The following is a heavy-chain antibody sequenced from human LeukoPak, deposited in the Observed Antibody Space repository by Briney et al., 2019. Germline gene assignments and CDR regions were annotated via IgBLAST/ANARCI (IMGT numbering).Heavy chain of an antibody. V-gene: IGHV4-39*01. CDR2: IYYSGST. J-gene: IGHJ3*02. D-gene: IGHD6-13*01. Sequence: SETLSVTCTVSGGSISSRSYYWGWIRQPPGKGLEWIGTIYYSGSTYYNPSLKSRVTISVDTSKNQFSVKLSSVAAADRAVYYCGGGQQLVEAFDIWGQGTMVTVSS. CDR1: GGSISSRSYY. CDR3: GGGQQLVEAFDI.